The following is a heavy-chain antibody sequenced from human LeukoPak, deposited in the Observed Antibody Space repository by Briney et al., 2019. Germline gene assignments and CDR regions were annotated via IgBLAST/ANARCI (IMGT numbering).Heavy chain of an antibody. CDR2: IYTSGST. V-gene: IGHV4-61*02. D-gene: IGHD5-12*01. CDR3: ARDRYSGYDRYYFDY. J-gene: IGHJ4*02. Sequence: SETLSLTCTVSGGSISSGSYYWSWIRQPAGKGLEWIGRIYTSGSTNYNPSLKSRVTISVDTSKNQFSLKLSSVTAADTAVYYCARDRYSGYDRYYFDYWGQGTPVTVSS. CDR1: GGSISSGSYY.